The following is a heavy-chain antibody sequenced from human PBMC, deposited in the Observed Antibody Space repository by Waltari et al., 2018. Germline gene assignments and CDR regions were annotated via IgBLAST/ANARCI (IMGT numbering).Heavy chain of an antibody. CDR1: GGSISNSNW. CDR3: ARAGLPMITFGGVIVPPHFDY. V-gene: IGHV4-4*02. J-gene: IGHJ4*02. CDR2: IYHSGST. Sequence: QVQLQASGPGLVKPSGTLSLTCAVSGGSISNSNWWSWVRQPPGKGLEWIGEIYHSGSTNYNPSPKSRVTMSVDKSKNQFSLKLISGTAADTAVYYCARAGLPMITFGGVIVPPHFDYWGQGTLVTVSS. D-gene: IGHD3-16*02.